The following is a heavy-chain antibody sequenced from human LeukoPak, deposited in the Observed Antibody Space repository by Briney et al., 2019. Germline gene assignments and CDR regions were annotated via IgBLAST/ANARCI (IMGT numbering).Heavy chain of an antibody. CDR1: GYTFSGYY. Sequence: ASVKVSCKASGYTFSGYYMHWVRQAPGQGLEWMGWINPNSGSTNYAQKFQGRVTMTRDTSISTVYMELSRLRSDDTAMYYCARERPHYMDVWGTGTTVIVSS. V-gene: IGHV1-2*02. J-gene: IGHJ6*03. CDR3: ARERPHYMDV. CDR2: INPNSGST.